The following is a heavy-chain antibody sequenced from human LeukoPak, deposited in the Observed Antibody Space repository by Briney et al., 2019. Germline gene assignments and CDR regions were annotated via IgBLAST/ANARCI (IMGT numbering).Heavy chain of an antibody. J-gene: IGHJ6*03. CDR2: INPNSGGT. CDR1: GYTFTGYY. Sequence: GASVKVSCKASGYTFTGYYMHWVRQAPGQGLEWMGWINPNSGGTNYAQKFQGRVTMTRDTSISTAYMELSRLRSDDTAVYYRARSGRGRYYYYYYMDVWGKGTTVTVSS. CDR3: ARSGRGRYYYYYYMDV. D-gene: IGHD3-10*01. V-gene: IGHV1-2*02.